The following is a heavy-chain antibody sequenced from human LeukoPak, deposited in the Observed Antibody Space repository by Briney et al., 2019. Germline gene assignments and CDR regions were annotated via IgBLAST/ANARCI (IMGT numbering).Heavy chain of an antibody. Sequence: PGGSLRLSCAASGFTVSSNYMSWVRQAPGKGLEWVSVIYSGGSTYYADSVKGRFTISRDNSKNTLYLQMNSLRAEDTAVYYCARCSSGWYGVIDYWGQGTLVTVSS. J-gene: IGHJ4*02. CDR1: GFTVSSNY. CDR2: IYSGGST. D-gene: IGHD6-19*01. V-gene: IGHV3-53*01. CDR3: ARCSSGWYGVIDY.